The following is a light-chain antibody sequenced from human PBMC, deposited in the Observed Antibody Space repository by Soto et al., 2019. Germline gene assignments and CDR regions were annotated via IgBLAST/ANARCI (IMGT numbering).Light chain of an antibody. V-gene: IGLV1-40*01. CDR2: GNI. J-gene: IGLJ2*01. CDR3: QSYDSSLSGVV. Sequence: QSVLTQQPSVSGAPGQRITISCTGSSSNIGAGYDVHWYQQLPGAAPKLLIYGNINRPSGVPDRFSASKSGTSASLAITGLQAEDEADYYCQSYDSSLSGVVFGGGTKLTVL. CDR1: SSNIGAGYD.